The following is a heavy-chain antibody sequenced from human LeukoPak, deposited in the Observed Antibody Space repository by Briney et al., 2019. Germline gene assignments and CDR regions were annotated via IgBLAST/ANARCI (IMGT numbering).Heavy chain of an antibody. J-gene: IGHJ4*02. D-gene: IGHD6-13*01. V-gene: IGHV4-59*08. CDR2: IFYSGSP. CDR3: ARAGHIAAAGTYGY. CDR1: GGSISSYY. Sequence: PSETLSLTCTVSGGSISSYYWSWIRQSPGKGLEWIANIFYSGSPNYNPSLKSRVTISFDTSKNQFSLKLSSVNAADTAVYYCARAGHIAAAGTYGYWGQGTLVTVSS.